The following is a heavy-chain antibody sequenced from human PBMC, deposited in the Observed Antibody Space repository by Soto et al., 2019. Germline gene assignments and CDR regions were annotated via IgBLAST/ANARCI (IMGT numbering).Heavy chain of an antibody. CDR3: AKGRFPASVRFFDY. V-gene: IGHV3-66*01. CDR1: GFTLSNNY. Sequence: GGSLRLSFAASGFTLSNNYMSWVRQAQGKGLEWVSVIYSGGSTYYADSVKGSFTISRDNSKNTLYLQMNSLRAEDTAVYYCAKGRFPASVRFFDYWGQGTPVTVSA. CDR2: IYSGGST. J-gene: IGHJ4*02. D-gene: IGHD2-2*01.